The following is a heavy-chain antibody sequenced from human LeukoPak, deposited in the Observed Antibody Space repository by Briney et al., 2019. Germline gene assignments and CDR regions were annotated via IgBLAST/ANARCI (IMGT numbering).Heavy chain of an antibody. Sequence: GGSLRLSCAASGFTFDDYAMSWVRQAPGKGLEWVSAISSSGGSTYYADSVKGRFTISRDNSKNTLYLQMNSLRAEDTAVYYCAKASAMIVVVSKHFDYWGQGTLVTVSS. CDR1: GFTFDDYA. J-gene: IGHJ4*02. D-gene: IGHD3-22*01. CDR2: ISSSGGST. CDR3: AKASAMIVVVSKHFDY. V-gene: IGHV3-23*01.